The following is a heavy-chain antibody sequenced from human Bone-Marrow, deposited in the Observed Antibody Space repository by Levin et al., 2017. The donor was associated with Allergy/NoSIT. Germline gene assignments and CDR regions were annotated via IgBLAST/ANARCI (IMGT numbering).Heavy chain of an antibody. CDR1: GYTFTSYG. CDR2: ISAYNGNT. CDR3: ARDSFLGIVVVPVIVDSKGLGY. D-gene: IGHD2-2*03. J-gene: IGHJ4*02. Sequence: GESLKISCKASGYTFTSYGISWVRQAPGQGLEWMGWISAYNGNTNYAQKLQGRVTMTTDTSTSTAYMELRSLRSDDTAVYYCARDSFLGIVVVPVIVDSKGLGYWGQGTLVTVSS. V-gene: IGHV1-18*01.